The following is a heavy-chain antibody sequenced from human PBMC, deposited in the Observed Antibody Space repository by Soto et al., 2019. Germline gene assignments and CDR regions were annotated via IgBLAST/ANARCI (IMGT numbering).Heavy chain of an antibody. CDR2: VFHAGNT. D-gene: IGHD1-7*01. CDR1: GGSFSDAY. J-gene: IGHJ6*02. CDR3: ARAPRELLAEGPLFLYYYYGLDV. Sequence: QVHLQQWGAGLLKPSGTLSLTCAVSGGSFSDAYWSWVRQSPGRGLEWIGEVFHAGNTNYNPSLKSRVTLSADTAKNRFSLRLTSVTAADSAVYYCARAPRELLAEGPLFLYYYYGLDVWGQGTTVVVSS. V-gene: IGHV4-34*02.